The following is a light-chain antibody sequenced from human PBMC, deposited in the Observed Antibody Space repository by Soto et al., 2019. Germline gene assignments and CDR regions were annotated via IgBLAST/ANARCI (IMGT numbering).Light chain of an antibody. Sequence: EIVLTQSPGALALSPGERATRSCRASQSVSSSYLAWYQQKPGQAPRLLIYGASSRATGIPDRFSGSGSGTDFTLTISRLEPEDFAVYHCQQYGDSPLTFGGGTKVDIK. CDR2: GAS. V-gene: IGKV3-20*01. CDR3: QQYGDSPLT. CDR1: QSVSSSY. J-gene: IGKJ4*01.